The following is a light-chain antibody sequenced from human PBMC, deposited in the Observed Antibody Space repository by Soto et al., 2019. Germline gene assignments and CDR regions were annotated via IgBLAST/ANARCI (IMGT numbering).Light chain of an antibody. CDR1: QSFSSY. V-gene: IGKV3-11*01. CDR3: QQRSNWPLT. Sequence: EIVLTQSPATLSLSPGERATISSSFSQSFSSYLAWYQQKPCQAPRLLIYDASNRATGIPARFSGSGSGTDFTLSISSLEPEDFAVYYCQQRSNWPLTFGGGTKVDI. J-gene: IGKJ4*01. CDR2: DAS.